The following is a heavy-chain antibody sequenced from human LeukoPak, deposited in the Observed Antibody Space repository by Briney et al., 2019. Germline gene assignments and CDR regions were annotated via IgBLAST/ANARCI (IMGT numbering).Heavy chain of an antibody. CDR1: DGSISSYY. D-gene: IGHD6-13*01. J-gene: IGHJ4*02. CDR3: ARTIASAVRVRYFDY. CDR2: IYYSGST. Sequence: SETLSLTCTVSDGSISSYYWSWIRQPPGKGLEWIGYIYYSGSTNYNPSLKSRVTISVDTSKNQFSLKLSSVTAADTAVYYCARTIASAVRVRYFDYWGQGTLVTVSS. V-gene: IGHV4-59*01.